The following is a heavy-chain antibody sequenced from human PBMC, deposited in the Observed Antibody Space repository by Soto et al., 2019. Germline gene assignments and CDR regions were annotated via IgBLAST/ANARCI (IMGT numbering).Heavy chain of an antibody. CDR1: GYSFTSYW. CDR3: ARQERGVDAMDV. D-gene: IGHD3-10*01. CDR2: IDPSDSYT. V-gene: IGHV5-10-1*01. Sequence: PGESLKISCEGSGYSFTSYWITWVRQMPGKGLEWMGRIDPSDSYTNYSPSFQGHVTISAXXXXXTXYXQXXXLKAXDTAMYYCARQERGVDAMDVWGLGTTVTVSS. J-gene: IGHJ6*02.